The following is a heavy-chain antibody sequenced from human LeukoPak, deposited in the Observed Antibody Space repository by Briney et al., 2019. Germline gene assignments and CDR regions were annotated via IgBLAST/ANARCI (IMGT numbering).Heavy chain of an antibody. CDR1: GFTFSSYW. V-gene: IGHV3-74*01. J-gene: IGHJ5*02. CDR2: INGDGKST. CDR3: ARDGSGGRCDWFDP. Sequence: PGGSLRLSCAASGFTFSSYWMHWVRQAPGKGLVWVSRINGDGKSTSYADSVKGRFTISRDNAKNTLYLQMNSLRAEDTAVYYCARDGSGGRCDWFDPWGQGTRVTVSS. D-gene: IGHD2-15*01.